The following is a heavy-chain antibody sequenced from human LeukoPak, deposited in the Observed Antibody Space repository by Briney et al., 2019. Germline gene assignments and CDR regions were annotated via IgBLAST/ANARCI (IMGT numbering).Heavy chain of an antibody. J-gene: IGHJ4*02. CDR1: GYSISSGYY. CDR2: IYHSGST. V-gene: IGHV4-38-2*02. CDR3: ARQVADFWSGFRTIDY. D-gene: IGHD3-3*01. Sequence: PSETLSLTCTVSGYSISSGYYWGWIRQPPEKGLEWIGSIYHSGSTYYNPSLKSRVTISVDTSKNQFSLKLSSVTAADTAVYYCARQVADFWSGFRTIDYWGLGTLVTVSS.